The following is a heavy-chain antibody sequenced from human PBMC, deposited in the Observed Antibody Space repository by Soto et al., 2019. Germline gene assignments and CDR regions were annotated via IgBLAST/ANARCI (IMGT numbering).Heavy chain of an antibody. D-gene: IGHD2-8*01. CDR3: VRLIGNSWLYS. CDR2: IVVGSGKT. J-gene: IGHJ5*01. Sequence: ASVKVSCKASGFTFTTSAMQWVRQARGQRLEWIGWIVVGSGKTNYAQEFQERVTITRDMSTSTAYMELSSLRSEDTAVYYCVRLIGNSWLYSWGQGALVTVSS. CDR1: GFTFTTSA. V-gene: IGHV1-58*02.